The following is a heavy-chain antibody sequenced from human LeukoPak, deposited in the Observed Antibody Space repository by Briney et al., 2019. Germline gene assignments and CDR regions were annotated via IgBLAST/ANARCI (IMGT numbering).Heavy chain of an antibody. D-gene: IGHD4-17*01. CDR3: ARLAPDYADYWFDP. CDR2: IYPTDSIT. Sequence: GESLQISCKTSGYDFSSKWIGWVRPMPGKGLEWMGIIYPTDSITKYSPSFQGHVTMSVDTSVNTAYLQWTSLKASDTAIYYCARLAPDYADYWFDPWGQGTLVTVSS. CDR1: GYDFSSKW. J-gene: IGHJ5*02. V-gene: IGHV5-51*01.